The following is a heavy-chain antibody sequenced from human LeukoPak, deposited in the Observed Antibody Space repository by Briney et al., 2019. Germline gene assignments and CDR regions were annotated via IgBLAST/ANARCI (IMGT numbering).Heavy chain of an antibody. J-gene: IGHJ5*02. CDR2: IYTSGST. D-gene: IGHD3-10*01. V-gene: IGHV4-61*02. CDR3: AREGLNMVRGIIPKEAWGWFDP. CDR1: GGSISSGSYY. Sequence: SETLSLTCTVSGGSISSGSYYWNWIRQPAGKGLEWIGRIYTSGSTNYDPSLKSRVTISVDTSKNQFSLKLSSVTAADTAVYYCAREGLNMVRGIIPKEAWGWFDPWGQGTLVTVSS.